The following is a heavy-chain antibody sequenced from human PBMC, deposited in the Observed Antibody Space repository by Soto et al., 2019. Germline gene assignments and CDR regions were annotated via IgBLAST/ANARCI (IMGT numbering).Heavy chain of an antibody. CDR3: AKEPRLQLAY. CDR2: ISGGGDGT. J-gene: IGHJ4*02. D-gene: IGHD1-1*01. V-gene: IGHV3-23*01. Sequence: GGSLRLSCAASGFTFSSYAMHWVRQAPGKGLEWVSGISGGGDGTNYADSVKGRFTVSRDNSRNTMYLQMNSLRAEDTAVYYCAKEPRLQLAYWGQGTLVTVSS. CDR1: GFTFSSYA.